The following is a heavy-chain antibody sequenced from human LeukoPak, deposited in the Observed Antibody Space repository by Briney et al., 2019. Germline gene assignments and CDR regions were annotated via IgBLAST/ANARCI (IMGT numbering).Heavy chain of an antibody. D-gene: IGHD6-13*01. Sequence: GSLRLSCAASGFTFSDYWMTWVRQPPGKGLEWIGEINHSGSTKYNPSLKSRVTISVDTSKNQFSLKLSSVTAADTAVYYCARGGGDSSSWYRNFDYWGQGTLVTVSS. CDR2: INHSGST. CDR3: ARGGGDSSSWYRNFDY. J-gene: IGHJ4*02. CDR1: GFTFSDYW. V-gene: IGHV4-34*01.